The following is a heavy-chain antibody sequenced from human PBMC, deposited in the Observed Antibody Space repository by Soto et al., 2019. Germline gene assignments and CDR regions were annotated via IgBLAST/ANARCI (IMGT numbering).Heavy chain of an antibody. Sequence: PGESLKISCKGSGYSFTSYWIGWVRQMPGKGLEWMGIIYPGDSDTRYSPSFQGQVTISADKSISTAYLQWSSLKASDTAMYYCARRYCRGGSCYTNDASDIWGQGTMVNVSS. V-gene: IGHV5-51*01. CDR3: ARRYCRGGSCYTNDASDI. D-gene: IGHD2-15*01. CDR1: GYSFTSYW. J-gene: IGHJ3*02. CDR2: IYPGDSDT.